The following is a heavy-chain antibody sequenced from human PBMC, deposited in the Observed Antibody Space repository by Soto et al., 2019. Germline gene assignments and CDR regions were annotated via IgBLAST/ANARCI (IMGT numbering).Heavy chain of an antibody. CDR1: GFTFSSYG. D-gene: IGHD3-16*01. CDR3: ARDGIMITFGGIPNWFDP. CDR2: IWYDASNQ. Sequence: GGSLRLSCAASGFTFSSYGMHWVRQAPGKGLEWVAVIWYDASNQYYADSVKGRFTIARDNSKNTLYLQMNSLRAEDTAVYYWARDGIMITFGGIPNWFDPWGQGT. J-gene: IGHJ5*02. V-gene: IGHV3-33*01.